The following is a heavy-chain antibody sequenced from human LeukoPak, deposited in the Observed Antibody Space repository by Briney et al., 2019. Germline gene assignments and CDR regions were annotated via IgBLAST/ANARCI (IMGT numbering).Heavy chain of an antibody. CDR1: GGSFSGYY. V-gene: IGHV4-34*01. J-gene: IGHJ3*02. Sequence: SETLSLTCAVYGGSFSGYYWSWIRQPPGKGLEWIGYIYHSGSTYYNPSLKSRVTISVDRSKNQFSLKLSSVTAADTAVYYCARTYYDLWSGPNDAFDIWGQGTMVTVSS. D-gene: IGHD3-3*01. CDR2: IYHSGST. CDR3: ARTYYDLWSGPNDAFDI.